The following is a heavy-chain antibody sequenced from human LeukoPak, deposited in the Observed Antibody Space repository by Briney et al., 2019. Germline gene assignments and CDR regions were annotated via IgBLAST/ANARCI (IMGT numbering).Heavy chain of an antibody. V-gene: IGHV4-30-2*01. J-gene: IGHJ5*02. Sequence: SETLSLTCAVSGGSIISGGYSWSWIRQPPGKGLEWIGDIYHSGSTYYNPSRKSRFTISVDRSKKQYSLKLSSVTDADTAVYYCARTLGYNWLDPWGQGTLDSVS. D-gene: IGHD3-16*01. CDR2: IYHSGST. CDR3: ARTLGYNWLDP. CDR1: GGSIISGGYS.